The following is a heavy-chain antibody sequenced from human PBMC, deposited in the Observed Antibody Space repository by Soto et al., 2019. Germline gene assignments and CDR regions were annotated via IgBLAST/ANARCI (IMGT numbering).Heavy chain of an antibody. J-gene: IGHJ4*02. CDR3: ARRGYYYDSSGYPSVWY. Sequence: SETLSLTCTVSGDSISSSSYYWGWIRQPPGKGLYWIGSIYFSGITYYNLSLKSRVTISVDTSKNQFSLKLSSVTAADTAVYYCARRGYYYDSSGYPSVWYWGQGTLVTVSS. CDR1: GDSISSSSYY. CDR2: IYFSGIT. V-gene: IGHV4-39*01. D-gene: IGHD3-22*01.